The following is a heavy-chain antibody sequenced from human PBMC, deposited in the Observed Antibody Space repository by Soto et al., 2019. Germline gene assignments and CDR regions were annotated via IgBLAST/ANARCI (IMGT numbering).Heavy chain of an antibody. CDR1: GVSFSVSA. Sequence: GPLRLSCAASGVSFSVSAMHWVRKASGKGLEWVGRIRSKANSYATAYAASVKGRFTISRDDSKNTAYLQMNSLKTEDTAVYYCTRLDPHCSSXSCYTRARGYYYYGMDVWGQGTTVTVSS. CDR3: TRLDPHCSSXSCYTRARGYYYYGMDV. J-gene: IGHJ6*02. D-gene: IGHD2-2*02. CDR2: IRSKANSYAT. V-gene: IGHV3-73*01.